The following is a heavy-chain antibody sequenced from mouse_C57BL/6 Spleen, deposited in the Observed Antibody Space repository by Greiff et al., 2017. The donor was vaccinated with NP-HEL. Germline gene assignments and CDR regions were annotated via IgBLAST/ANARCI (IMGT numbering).Heavy chain of an antibody. CDR3: ARGGYYGSSPAWFAY. J-gene: IGHJ3*01. V-gene: IGHV1-39*01. Sequence: EVQLQQSGPELVKPGASVKISCKASGYSFTDYNMNWVKQSNGKSLEWIGVINPNYGTTSYNQKFKGKATLTVAPSSRPASMQLNNLTSVDSAVYYCARGGYYGSSPAWFAYWGQGTLVTVSA. D-gene: IGHD1-1*01. CDR1: GYSFTDYN. CDR2: INPNYGTT.